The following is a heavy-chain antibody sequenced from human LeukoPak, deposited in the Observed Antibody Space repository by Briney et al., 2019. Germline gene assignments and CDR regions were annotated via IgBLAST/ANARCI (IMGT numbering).Heavy chain of an antibody. V-gene: IGHV6-1*01. D-gene: IGHD5-24*01. J-gene: IGHJ4*02. CDR3: ARQMGPFDY. CDR2: TYYRSKWSN. CDR1: GDSVSSNSAA. Sequence: SQTLSLTCAISGDSVSSNSAAWNWLRQSPARGLEWLGRTYYRSKWSNAYAVSVRSRITINPDTSKNQFSLHLNSVTPEDTAVYYCARQMGPFDYWGQGTLVTVSS.